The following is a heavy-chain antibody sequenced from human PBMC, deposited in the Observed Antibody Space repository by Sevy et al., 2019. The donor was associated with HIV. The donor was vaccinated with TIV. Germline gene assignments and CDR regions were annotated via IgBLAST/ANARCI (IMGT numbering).Heavy chain of an antibody. CDR2: IRSKGYVGTT. J-gene: IGHJ4*02. CDR3: ARGPRGNYVFDY. CDR1: GFTFGDYA. D-gene: IGHD4-4*01. V-gene: IGHV3-49*03. Sequence: GGSLRLSCTASGFTFGDYAMSWFRQAPGKGLEWVGFIRSKGYVGTTEYAASVKGRFTISRDDSKSIAYVQMNSLKTEDTAVYYCARGPRGNYVFDYWGQGTLVTVSS.